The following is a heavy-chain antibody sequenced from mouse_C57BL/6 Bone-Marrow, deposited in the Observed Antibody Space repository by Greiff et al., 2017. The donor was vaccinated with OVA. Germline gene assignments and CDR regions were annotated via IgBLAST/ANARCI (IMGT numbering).Heavy chain of an antibody. CDR2: IDPSDSYT. V-gene: IGHV1-69*01. CDR1: GYTFTSYW. CDR3: ARGVDGNYVVEYYAMDY. Sequence: VQLQQPGAELVMPGASVKLSCKASGYTFTSYWMHWVKQRPGQGLEWIGEIDPSDSYTNYNQKFKGKSTLTVDKSSSTAYMQLSSLTSEDSAVYYCARGVDGNYVVEYYAMDYWGQGTSVTVSS. D-gene: IGHD2-1*01. J-gene: IGHJ4*01.